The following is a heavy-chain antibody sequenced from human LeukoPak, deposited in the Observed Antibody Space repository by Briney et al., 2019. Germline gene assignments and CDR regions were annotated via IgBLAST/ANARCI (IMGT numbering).Heavy chain of an antibody. J-gene: IGHJ4*02. CDR1: GFTFSDYY. Sequence: GGSLRLSCAASGFTFSDYYMSWIRQAPGKGLEWVPYISSSGSTIYYADSVKGRFTISRDTAKNSLYLQMNSLRAEDTAVYYCARGSDLYYYDSPPDYWGQGTLVTVSS. V-gene: IGHV3-11*04. D-gene: IGHD3-22*01. CDR3: ARGSDLYYYDSPPDY. CDR2: ISSSGSTI.